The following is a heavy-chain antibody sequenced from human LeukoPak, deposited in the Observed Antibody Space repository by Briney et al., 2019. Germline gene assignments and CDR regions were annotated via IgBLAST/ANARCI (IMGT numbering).Heavy chain of an antibody. J-gene: IGHJ5*02. Sequence: SETLSLTCTVSGGSISSSSYYWGWIRQPPGKGLEWIGSFYYSGSTYYNPSLKSRVTISVDTSKNQFSLKLSSVTAADTAVYYCAREADRWFDPWGQGTLVTVSS. CDR3: AREADRWFDP. CDR2: FYYSGST. V-gene: IGHV4-39*07. CDR1: GGSISSSSYY.